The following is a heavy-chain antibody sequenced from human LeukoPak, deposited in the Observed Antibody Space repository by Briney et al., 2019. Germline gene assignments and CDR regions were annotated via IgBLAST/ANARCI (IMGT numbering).Heavy chain of an antibody. D-gene: IGHD4-11*01. CDR1: GXSISSYY. CDR3: ARLYSNYGYYFDH. Sequence: SETLSLTCTVSGXSISSYYCSWIRQPPGKGLEWIGYIYYSGSTNYNPSLKSRVTISVDTSKNQFSLKLSSVTAADTAVYYCARLYSNYGYYFDHWGQGTLVTVSS. J-gene: IGHJ4*02. CDR2: IYYSGST. V-gene: IGHV4-59*08.